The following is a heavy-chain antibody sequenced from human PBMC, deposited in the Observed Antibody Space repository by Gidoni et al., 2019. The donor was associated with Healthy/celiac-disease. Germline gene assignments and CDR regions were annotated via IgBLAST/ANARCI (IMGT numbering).Heavy chain of an antibody. CDR3: ARDLEEAKTGDGSGYFDY. CDR1: GDSVSSNSAA. CDR2: TYYRSKWYN. V-gene: IGHV6-1*01. D-gene: IGHD7-27*01. J-gene: IGHJ4*02. Sequence: QVQLQQSGPGLVKPSQTLSLTCAISGDSVSSNSAAWNWIRQSPSRGLEWLGRTYYRSKWYNDYAVSVKSRITINPDTSKNQFSLQLNSVTPEDTAVYYCARDLEEAKTGDGSGYFDYWGQGTLVTVSS.